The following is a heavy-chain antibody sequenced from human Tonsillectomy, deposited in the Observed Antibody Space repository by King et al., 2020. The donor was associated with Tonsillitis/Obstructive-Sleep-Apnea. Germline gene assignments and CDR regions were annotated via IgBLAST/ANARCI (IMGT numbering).Heavy chain of an antibody. CDR1: GFTFSSYS. J-gene: IGHJ4*02. V-gene: IGHV3-21*01. Sequence: VQLVESGGGLVKPGGSLRLSCAASGFTFSSYSMNWVRQAPGKGLEWVSSISSSSSYIYYADSVKGRFTISRDNAKNSLYLQMNSLRAEDTAVYYCASQITIFGVGNVDYWGQGTLVTVSS. CDR2: ISSSSSYI. CDR3: ASQITIFGVGNVDY. D-gene: IGHD3-3*01.